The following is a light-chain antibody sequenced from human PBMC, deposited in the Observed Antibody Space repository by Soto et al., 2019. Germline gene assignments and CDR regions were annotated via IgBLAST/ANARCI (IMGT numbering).Light chain of an antibody. CDR1: QSVSSY. V-gene: IGKV3-11*01. J-gene: IGKJ5*01. CDR2: DAN. CDR3: QQRSNWPIT. Sequence: EIVLTQSPATLSFPPGEGATLSCRASQSVSSYSAWYQQKPGQAHRLLIYDANNRATGVQARFSGSRSGTDFTLTISSLEPEDFAVYYCQQRSNWPITFGQGTRLEIK.